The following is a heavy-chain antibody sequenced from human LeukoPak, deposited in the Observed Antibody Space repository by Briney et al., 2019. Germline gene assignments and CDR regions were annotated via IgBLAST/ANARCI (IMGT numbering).Heavy chain of an antibody. D-gene: IGHD2-15*01. CDR3: ARQDAGSNFDY. J-gene: IGHJ4*02. CDR2: ISAYNGNT. V-gene: IGHV1-18*04. Sequence: GASVKVSCKASGYTFSDYYIHWVRQAPGQGLEWMGWISAYNGNTNYAQKLQGRVTMTTDTSTSTAYMELRSLRSDDTAVYYCARQDAGSNFDYWGQGTLVTVSS. CDR1: GYTFSDYY.